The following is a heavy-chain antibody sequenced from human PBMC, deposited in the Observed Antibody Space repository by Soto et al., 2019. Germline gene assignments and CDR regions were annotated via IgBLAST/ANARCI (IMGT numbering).Heavy chain of an antibody. CDR1: GGSTSSGGYS. V-gene: IGHV4-30-2*03. CDR2: ISHSGST. Sequence: SETLSLTCAVSGGSTSSGGYSWSWLRQPPGKGLEWIGYISHSGSTYYNPSLKSRVTISVDTSKNQFSLKLSSVTAADTAVYSCARLFSSGYWPFDYWGQGTLVTVSS. CDR3: ARLFSSGYWPFDY. J-gene: IGHJ4*02. D-gene: IGHD3-22*01.